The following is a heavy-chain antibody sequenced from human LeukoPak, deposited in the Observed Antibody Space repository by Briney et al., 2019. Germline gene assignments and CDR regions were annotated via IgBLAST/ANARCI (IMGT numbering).Heavy chain of an antibody. D-gene: IGHD3-22*01. V-gene: IGHV4-39*01. CDR3: ARGYSREGYYDSSPPNWFDP. CDR2: IYYSGST. Sequence: SETLSLTCTVSGGSISSSSYYWGWIRQPPGKGLEWIGSIYYSGSTYYNPSLKSRVTISVDTSKNQFSLKLSSVTAADTAVYYCARGYSREGYYDSSPPNWFDPWGQGTLVTVSS. J-gene: IGHJ5*02. CDR1: GGSISSSSYY.